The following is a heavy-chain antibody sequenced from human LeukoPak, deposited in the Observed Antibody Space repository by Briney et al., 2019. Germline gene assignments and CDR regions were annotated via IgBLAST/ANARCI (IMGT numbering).Heavy chain of an antibody. V-gene: IGHV3-48*04. Sequence: GGSLRLSCAASGLTFSSFAMNWVRQAPGKGLEWVSYISTSSNTIHYADSVKGRFTISRDNAKNSLYLQMNSLRAEDTAVYYCARVGIRFLEQYYFDYWGQGTLVTVSS. D-gene: IGHD3-3*01. CDR1: GLTFSSFA. J-gene: IGHJ4*02. CDR3: ARVGIRFLEQYYFDY. CDR2: ISTSSNTI.